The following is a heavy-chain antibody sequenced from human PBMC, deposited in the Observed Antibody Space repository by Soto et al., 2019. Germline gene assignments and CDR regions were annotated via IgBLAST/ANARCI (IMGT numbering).Heavy chain of an antibody. CDR2: IHSSGST. Sequence: SETLSLTCTVSGGSISIGGYYWSCIRQHPGKGLEWIGHIHSSGSTNYNPSLKSRVTMSVDTSKNQFSLRLMSLTAADTAVYYCARDQGVAAAGITWFDPWGQGSLVTVSS. V-gene: IGHV4-61*08. CDR1: GGSISIGGYY. J-gene: IGHJ5*02. D-gene: IGHD6-13*01. CDR3: ARDQGVAAAGITWFDP.